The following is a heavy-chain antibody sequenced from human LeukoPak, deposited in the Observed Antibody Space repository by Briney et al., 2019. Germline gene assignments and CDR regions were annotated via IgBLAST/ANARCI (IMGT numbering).Heavy chain of an antibody. D-gene: IGHD3-22*01. V-gene: IGHV1-2*02. CDR2: INPNMVGT. J-gene: IGHJ1*01. Sequence: ASVKVSCKASGYTFTSYYLHWVRQAPGQGPEWMGWINPNMVGTNYAQKFQGRVTMTRDTSISTAYMELSRLRSDDTAEYYCARALYYDSSGYYSSSYSYFQHWGQGTLVTLSS. CDR3: ARALYYDSSGYYSSSYSYFQH. CDR1: GYTFTSYY.